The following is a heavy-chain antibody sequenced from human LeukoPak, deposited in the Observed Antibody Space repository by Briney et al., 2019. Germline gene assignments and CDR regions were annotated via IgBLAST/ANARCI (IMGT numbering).Heavy chain of an antibody. CDR3: ARYGCSSVWQGGWHAFDI. D-gene: IGHD6-25*01. V-gene: IGHV1-46*01. J-gene: IGHJ3*02. Sequence: ASVKVSCKASGYTFTSYYVHWVRQAPGQGIEWMGIINPTSGDTNYAQNFQGRVTMTRDMSTSTVYMELSSLRSEDTAVYYCARYGCSSVWQGGWHAFDIWGLGTMVTVSS. CDR2: INPTSGDT. CDR1: GYTFTSYY.